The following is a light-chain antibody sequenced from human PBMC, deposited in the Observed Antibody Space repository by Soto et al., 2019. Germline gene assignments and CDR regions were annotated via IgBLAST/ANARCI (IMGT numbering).Light chain of an antibody. V-gene: IGKV3-15*01. Sequence: EIVMPQSPATLSVAPGERVTLSCRASQGVSRKLAWYQHKPGQTPRLIIYDTSTRAAGVPARFSGSRSGPEFTLTINSLQSEDGAIYYGQPYKNWPLTFGGGTKVDIK. CDR2: DTS. CDR3: QPYKNWPLT. J-gene: IGKJ4*01. CDR1: QGVSRK.